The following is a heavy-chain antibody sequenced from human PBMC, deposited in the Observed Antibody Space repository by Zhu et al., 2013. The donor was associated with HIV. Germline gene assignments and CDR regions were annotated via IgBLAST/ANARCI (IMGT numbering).Heavy chain of an antibody. V-gene: IGHV1-69*01. CDR3: ARVAPNYRDYHGPSDF. J-gene: IGHJ4*02. CDR1: GGTFRNFA. Sequence: QVQLVQSGAEVKKPGSSVKVSCKASGGTFRNFAISWVRQAPGQGLEWMGGIIPIFRTADYTQKFQGRVTITADDSMSTAYMELRSLRSDDTAVYYCARVAPNYRDYHGPSDFWGQGSLVTVSS. D-gene: IGHD4-17*01. CDR2: IIPIFRTA.